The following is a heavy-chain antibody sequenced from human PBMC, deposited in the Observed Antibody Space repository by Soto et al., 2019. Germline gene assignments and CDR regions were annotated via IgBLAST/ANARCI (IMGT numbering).Heavy chain of an antibody. V-gene: IGHV3-30-3*01. CDR1: GFTFSTYA. D-gene: IGHD2-2*01. J-gene: IGHJ5*02. Sequence: SLRLSCAASGFTFSTYAMHWVRQAPGKGLEWVAVISYDGSNKYYADSVKGRFTISRDNSKNTLYLQMNSLRAEDTAVYYCARRYKDGRRDCISTSCLFDPWGQGTLVTVSS. CDR3: ARRYKDGRRDCISTSCLFDP. CDR2: ISYDGSNK.